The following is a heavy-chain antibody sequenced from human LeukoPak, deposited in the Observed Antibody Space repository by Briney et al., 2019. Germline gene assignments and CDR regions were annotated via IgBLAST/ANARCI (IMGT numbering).Heavy chain of an antibody. CDR3: AREMGVVTAHGIDV. Sequence: SETLSLTCIVSGGSLSSISSNNYHWGWIRQPPGKGLEWIGSIYYSGSTYYNPSLKSRVTISVDTSKNQFSLKLSSVTAADTALYYCAREMGVVTAHGIDVWGQGTTVTVSS. CDR1: GGSLSSISSNNYH. J-gene: IGHJ6*02. CDR2: IYYSGST. D-gene: IGHD4-23*01. V-gene: IGHV4-39*02.